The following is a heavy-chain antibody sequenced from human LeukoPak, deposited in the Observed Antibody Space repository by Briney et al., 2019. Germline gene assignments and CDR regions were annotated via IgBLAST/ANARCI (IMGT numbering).Heavy chain of an antibody. CDR2: INPNSGGT. J-gene: IGHJ4*02. Sequence: ASVTVSCTASGGTFSSYAISWVRQAPGQGLEWMGWINPNSGGTNYAQKFQGRVTMTRDTSISTAYMELSRLRSDDTAVYYCAAAGRGPSDYWGQGTLVTVSS. V-gene: IGHV1-2*02. CDR3: AAAGRGPSDY. CDR1: GGTFSSYA. D-gene: IGHD6-13*01.